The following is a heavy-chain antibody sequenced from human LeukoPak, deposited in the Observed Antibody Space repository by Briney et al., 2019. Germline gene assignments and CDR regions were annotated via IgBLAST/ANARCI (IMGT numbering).Heavy chain of an antibody. CDR1: GFTFSTYA. CDR2: ISSSGGST. J-gene: IGHJ4*02. CDR3: AKRDLGY. Sequence: GGSLRLSCAASGFTFSTYAMSWVRQAPGKGLEWVSTISSSGGSTYYADSVKGRFTISRDNSKNTLFLQMNSLRAEDTAIYHCAKRDLGYWGQGTLVTVSS. V-gene: IGHV3-23*01.